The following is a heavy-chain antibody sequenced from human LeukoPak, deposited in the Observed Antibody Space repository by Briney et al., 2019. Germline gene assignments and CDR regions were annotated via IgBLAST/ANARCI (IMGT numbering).Heavy chain of an antibody. Sequence: GGSLRLSCAASGFTFSSYAMSWVRQAPGKGLEWVSGISGSGDNTYYADSVKGRFTISRDNSKNTLYVQVNSLGTVDTAAYYCAKGSYYDSSGSFYFDYWGQGTLVTVSS. J-gene: IGHJ4*02. CDR2: ISGSGDNT. D-gene: IGHD3-22*01. CDR3: AKGSYYDSSGSFYFDY. V-gene: IGHV3-23*01. CDR1: GFTFSSYA.